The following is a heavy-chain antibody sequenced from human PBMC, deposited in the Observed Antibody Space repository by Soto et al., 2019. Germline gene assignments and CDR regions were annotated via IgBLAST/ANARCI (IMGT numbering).Heavy chain of an antibody. CDR3: ARVRDGYKSPAFDI. V-gene: IGHV4-61*01. J-gene: IGHJ3*02. CDR2: IYYSGST. CDR1: GGSVSSGSYY. Sequence: ETLCLTCTVSGGSVSSGSYYWSWIRQPPGKGLEWIGYIYYSGSTNYNPSLKSRVTISVDTSKNQFSLKLSSVTAADTAVYYCARVRDGYKSPAFDIWGQGLMVSV. D-gene: IGHD5-12*01.